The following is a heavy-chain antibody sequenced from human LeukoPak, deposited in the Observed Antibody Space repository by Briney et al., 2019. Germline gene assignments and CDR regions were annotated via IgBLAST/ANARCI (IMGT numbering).Heavy chain of an antibody. CDR2: IKQDGSKK. CDR1: GFPFSSYW. Sequence: PGGSLRLSCVASGFPFSSYWMTWVRQAPGKGLEWVADIKQDGSKKSYVDSVKGRFTISRDNSKNTLYLQMNSLRAEDTAVYYCASQAYLVTFDYWGQGTLVTVSS. V-gene: IGHV3-7*01. CDR3: ASQAYLVTFDY. J-gene: IGHJ4*02. D-gene: IGHD5-18*01.